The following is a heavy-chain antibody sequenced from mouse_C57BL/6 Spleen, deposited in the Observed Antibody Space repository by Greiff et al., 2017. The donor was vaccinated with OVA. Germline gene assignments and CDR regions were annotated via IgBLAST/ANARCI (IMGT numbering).Heavy chain of an antibody. J-gene: IGHJ4*01. V-gene: IGHV1-64*01. CDR3: ARSTTVVATGAVDY. CDR2: IHPNSGST. Sequence: QVQLQQSGAELVKPGASVKLSCKASGYTFTSYWMHWVKQRPGQGLEWIGMIHPNSGSTNYNEKFKSKATLTVDKSSSTAYMQLSSLTSEDSAVYYCARSTTVVATGAVDYWGQGTSVTVSS. D-gene: IGHD1-1*01. CDR1: GYTFTSYW.